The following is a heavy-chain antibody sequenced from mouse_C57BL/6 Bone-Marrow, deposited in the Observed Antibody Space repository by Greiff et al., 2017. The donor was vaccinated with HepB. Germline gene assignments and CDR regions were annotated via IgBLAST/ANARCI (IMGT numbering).Heavy chain of an antibody. CDR3: ARTYGNYGY. CDR1: GYAFTNYL. Sequence: QVQLKESGAELVRPGTSVKVSCKASGYAFTNYLIEWVKQRPGQGLEWIGVINPGSGGTNYNEKFKGKATLTADKSSSTAYMQLSSLTSEDSAVYFCARTYGNYGYWGQGTTLTVSS. J-gene: IGHJ2*01. V-gene: IGHV1-54*01. D-gene: IGHD2-1*01. CDR2: INPGSGGT.